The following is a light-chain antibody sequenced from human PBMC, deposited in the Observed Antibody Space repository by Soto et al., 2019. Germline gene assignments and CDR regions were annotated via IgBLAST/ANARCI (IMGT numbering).Light chain of an antibody. CDR2: GAS. V-gene: IGKV3-15*01. J-gene: IGKJ1*01. CDR3: QQYNSCPTGT. CDR1: QSVGSN. Sequence: EIVMTQSPATLSVSPGERVTISCRARQSVGSNLAWYQQKPGQAPRLLIYGASSRATGIPARFSGSGSETEFTLTISSLQAEDSAVYFCQQYNSCPTGTFGQGTKVDI.